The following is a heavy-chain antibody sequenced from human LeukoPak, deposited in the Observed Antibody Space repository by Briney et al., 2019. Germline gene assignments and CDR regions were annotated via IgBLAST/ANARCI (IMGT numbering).Heavy chain of an antibody. CDR1: GFTFSSYW. J-gene: IGHJ4*02. V-gene: IGHV3-74*01. D-gene: IGHD1-7*01. Sequence: GGSLRLSCAASGFTFSSYWMHWVRQAPGKGLVWVSRISGDGSTTRYADPVKGRFTISRDNAKNTLFLQMSSLRAEDTAVYYCARDNNWNYPDYWGQGTLVTVSS. CDR2: ISGDGSTT. CDR3: ARDNNWNYPDY.